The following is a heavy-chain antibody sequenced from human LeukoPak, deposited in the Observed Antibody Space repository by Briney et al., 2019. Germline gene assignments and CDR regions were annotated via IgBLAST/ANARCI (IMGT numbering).Heavy chain of an antibody. V-gene: IGHV3-23*01. J-gene: IGHJ4*02. Sequence: GGSLRLSCAASGFTFNSYSMRWVRQAPGKGLAWVSGISGNGGRTYFADSVKGCFTTSRDDSKNTLNLQMHRLRVEDTAVYYGTRVMWDSSGYPIDYWGQGSLVTVSS. CDR2: ISGNGGRT. CDR1: GFTFNSYS. D-gene: IGHD3-22*01. CDR3: TRVMWDSSGYPIDY.